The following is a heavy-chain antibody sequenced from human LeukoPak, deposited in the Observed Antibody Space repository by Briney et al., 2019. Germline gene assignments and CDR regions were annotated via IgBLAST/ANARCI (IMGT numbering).Heavy chain of an antibody. D-gene: IGHD3-10*01. V-gene: IGHV7-4-1*02. CDR1: GYTFTSYA. CDR2: INTNTGNP. CDR3: ARVSSYYGAGRGGDARLNY. J-gene: IGHJ4*02. Sequence: ASVKVSCKASGYTFTSYAMNWVRQAPGQGLEWMGWINTNTGNPTYAQGFTGRFVFSLDTSVSTAYLQISSLKAEDTAVYYCARVSSYYGAGRGGDARLNYWGQGTLVTVSS.